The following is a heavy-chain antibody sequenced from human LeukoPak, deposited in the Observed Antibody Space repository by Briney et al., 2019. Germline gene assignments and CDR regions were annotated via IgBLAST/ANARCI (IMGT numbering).Heavy chain of an antibody. J-gene: IGHJ4*02. V-gene: IGHV4-31*03. CDR1: GGSISSGGYY. CDR2: IYYSGST. D-gene: IGHD6-13*01. Sequence: PSETLSLTCTVSGGSISSGGYYWSWIRQHPGKSLEWIGYIYYSGSTYYNPSLKSRVTISVDTSKNQFSLKLSSVTAADTAVYYCARACDSSSYRYYFDYWGQGTLVTVSS. CDR3: ARACDSSSYRYYFDY.